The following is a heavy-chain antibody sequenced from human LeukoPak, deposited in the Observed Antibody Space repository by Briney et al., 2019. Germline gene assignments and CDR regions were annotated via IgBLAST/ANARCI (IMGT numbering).Heavy chain of an antibody. CDR1: GGSISTHY. Sequence: KASETLSLTCTVSGGSISTHYWTWIRQPPGKGLEWIGYISYIGTTNYNPSLKSRVSISVDTSKTYISLKLSSVTAADTAVYCCARDQTTVTKGFDIWGQGTKVTVSS. CDR2: ISYIGTT. CDR3: ARDQTTVTKGFDI. J-gene: IGHJ3*02. D-gene: IGHD4-17*01. V-gene: IGHV4-59*11.